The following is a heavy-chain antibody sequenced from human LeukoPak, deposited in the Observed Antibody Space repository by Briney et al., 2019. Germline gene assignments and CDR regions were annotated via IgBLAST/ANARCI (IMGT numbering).Heavy chain of an antibody. V-gene: IGHV3-30-3*01. CDR2: ISKDGSDK. CDR1: GFPFSSYW. J-gene: IGHJ4*02. Sequence: PGGSLRLSCVASGFPFSSYWMNWARQAPGKGLEWVAVISKDGSDKYYPGSVRGRFTISRDNSKNTVYLQMDSLRAEDTAIYYCARDYWWNYDYWGQGTLVTVSS. D-gene: IGHD1-7*01. CDR3: ARDYWWNYDY.